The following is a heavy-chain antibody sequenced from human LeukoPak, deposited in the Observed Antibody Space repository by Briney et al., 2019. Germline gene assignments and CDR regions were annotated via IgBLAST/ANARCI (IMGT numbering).Heavy chain of an antibody. J-gene: IGHJ5*02. V-gene: IGHV4-39*01. CDR2: VYYSGST. D-gene: IGHD3-3*01. CDR1: GGSISSSSYY. Sequence: SETLSLTCTVSGGSISSSSYYWGWIRQPPGKGLEWIGGVYYSGSTYYNPSLKSRVTISVDTSKNQFSLKLSSVTAADTAVYYCARQYGLWSGSWLDPWGQGTLVTVSS. CDR3: ARQYGLWSGSWLDP.